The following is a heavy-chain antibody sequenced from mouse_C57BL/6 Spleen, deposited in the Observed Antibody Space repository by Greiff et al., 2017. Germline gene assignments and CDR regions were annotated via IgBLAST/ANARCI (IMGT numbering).Heavy chain of an antibody. CDR3: ARAGIMTTVVAQGYFDV. Sequence: QVQLQQSGPELVKPGASVKISCKASGYAFSSSWMNWVKQRPGKGLEWIGRIYPGDGDTNYNGKFKGKATLTADKSSSTAYMQLSSLTSEDSAVYFCARAGIMTTVVAQGYFDVWGTGTTVTVSS. J-gene: IGHJ1*03. CDR2: IYPGDGDT. V-gene: IGHV1-82*01. CDR1: GYAFSSSW. D-gene: IGHD1-1*01.